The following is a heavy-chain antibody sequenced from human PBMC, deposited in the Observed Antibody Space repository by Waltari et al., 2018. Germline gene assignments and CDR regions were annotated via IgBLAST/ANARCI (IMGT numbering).Heavy chain of an antibody. CDR1: GFTFSSYA. Sequence: EMQLLESGGGLVQPGGSLRLSCAASGFTFSSYAMSWVRQAPGKGLEWVSAISGSGGSTYYADSVKGRFTISRDNSKNTLYLQMNSLRAEDTAVYYCAKELPGQWELLGFDYWARERWSPSPQ. CDR3: AKELPGQWELLGFDY. V-gene: IGHV3-23*01. CDR2: ISGSGGST. D-gene: IGHD1-26*01. J-gene: IGHJ4*02.